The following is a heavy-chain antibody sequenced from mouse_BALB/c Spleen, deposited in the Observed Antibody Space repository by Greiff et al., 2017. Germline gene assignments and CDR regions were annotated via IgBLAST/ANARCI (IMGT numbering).Heavy chain of an antibody. CDR1: GFTFSSYA. Sequence: EVKVVESGGGLVKPGGSLKLSCAASGFTFSSYAMSWVRQTPEKRLEWVASISSGGSTYYPDSVKGRFTISRDNARNILYLQMSSLRSEDTAMYYCARSGGNYDFDVWGAGTTVTVSS. V-gene: IGHV5-6-5*01. D-gene: IGHD2-1*01. J-gene: IGHJ1*01. CDR2: ISSGGST. CDR3: ARSGGNYDFDV.